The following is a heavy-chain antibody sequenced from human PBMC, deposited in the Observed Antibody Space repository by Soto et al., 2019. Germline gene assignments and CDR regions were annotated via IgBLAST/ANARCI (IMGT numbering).Heavy chain of an antibody. CDR2: IFYSGST. CDR3: ARTPDSSGYYFDY. J-gene: IGHJ4*02. CDR1: GGSITNSGYY. D-gene: IGHD3-22*01. V-gene: IGHV4-39*01. Sequence: QLQLQESGPGLVKPSETLSLTCTVSGGSITNSGYYWGWVRQPPGKGLEWIGSIFYSGSTHYKPSLQSRVTISGDTSTNQFSLKLSSVTAADTAVYYCARTPDSSGYYFDYWGQGTLVTVSS.